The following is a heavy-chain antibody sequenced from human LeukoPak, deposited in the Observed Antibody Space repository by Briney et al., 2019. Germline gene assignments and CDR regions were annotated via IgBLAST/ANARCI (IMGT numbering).Heavy chain of an antibody. V-gene: IGHV3-23*01. CDR1: GFTFSSYA. CDR3: AKSAVIVPASAFDY. Sequence: GGSLRLSCAASGFTFSSYAMSWVRQAPGKGLEWVSTISGSGGSTYYADPVKGRFTISRDNSKNTLYLQMNSLRAEDTAAYYCAKSAVIVPASAFDYWGQGTLVTVSS. CDR2: ISGSGGST. J-gene: IGHJ4*02. D-gene: IGHD2-2*01.